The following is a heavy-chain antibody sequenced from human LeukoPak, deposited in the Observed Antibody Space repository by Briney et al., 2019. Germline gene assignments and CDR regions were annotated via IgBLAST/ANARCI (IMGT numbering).Heavy chain of an antibody. CDR2: ARNKANSYTT. D-gene: IGHD6-6*01. J-gene: IGHJ4*02. Sequence: GGSLRLSCAASGFTFSDHYMDWVRQAPGKGLEWVGRARNKANSYTTEYAASVKGRFTISRDDSKNSVYLQMNSLKTEDTAVYYCAREGAARNFDYWGQGILVTVSS. CDR3: AREGAARNFDY. V-gene: IGHV3-72*01. CDR1: GFTFSDHY.